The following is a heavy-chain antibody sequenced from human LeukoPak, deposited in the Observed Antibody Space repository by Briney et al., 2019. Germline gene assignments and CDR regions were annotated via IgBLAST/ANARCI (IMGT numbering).Heavy chain of an antibody. J-gene: IGHJ4*02. Sequence: PSETLSLSCTVSDGAVTNSNYYWGWIRQSPGKGLEWIGSIYYSGITHYNPSLKSRVTISVDTSKNQVSLELRSVTAADTAVYHSARQVVAAAMIDYWGQGTLVTVSS. CDR3: ARQVVAAAMIDY. V-gene: IGHV4-39*01. CDR1: DGAVTNSNYY. D-gene: IGHD2-2*01. CDR2: IYYSGIT.